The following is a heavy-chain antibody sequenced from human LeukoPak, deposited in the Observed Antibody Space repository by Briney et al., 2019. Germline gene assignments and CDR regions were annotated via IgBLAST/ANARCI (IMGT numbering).Heavy chain of an antibody. Sequence: GGSLRLSCAASGFTFSSYGMHWVRQAPGKGLEWVAVISYDGSNKYYADSVKGRFTISRDNSKNTLYLQMNSLRAEDTAVYYCAKDRGWYPYDYWGQGTLVTVSS. CDR1: GFTFSSYG. V-gene: IGHV3-30*18. CDR2: ISYDGSNK. D-gene: IGHD6-19*01. CDR3: AKDRGWYPYDY. J-gene: IGHJ4*02.